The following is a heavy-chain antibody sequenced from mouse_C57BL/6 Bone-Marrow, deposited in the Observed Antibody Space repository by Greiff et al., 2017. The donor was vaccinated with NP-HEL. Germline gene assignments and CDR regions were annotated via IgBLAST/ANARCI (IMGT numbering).Heavy chain of an antibody. CDR2: ISSGGDYI. CDR1: GFTFSSYA. V-gene: IGHV5-9-1*02. Sequence: EVQLVESGEGLVKPGGSLKLSCAASGFTFSSYAMSWVRQTPEKRLEWVAYISSGGDYIYYADTVKGRFTISRDNARNTLYLQMSSLKSEDTAMYYCTIITTVVATDAMDYWGQGTSVTVSS. D-gene: IGHD1-1*01. CDR3: TIITTVVATDAMDY. J-gene: IGHJ4*01.